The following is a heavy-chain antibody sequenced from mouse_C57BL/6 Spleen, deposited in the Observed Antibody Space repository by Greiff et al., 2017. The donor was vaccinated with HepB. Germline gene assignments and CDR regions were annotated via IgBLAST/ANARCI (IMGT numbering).Heavy chain of an antibody. Sequence: DVMLVESGEGLVKPGGSLKLSCAASGFTFSSYAMSWVRQTPEKRLEWVAYISSGGDYIYYADTVKGRFTISRDNARNTLYLQMSSLKSEDTAMYYCTRVDYYGSSYEGWYFDVWGTGTTVTVSS. J-gene: IGHJ1*03. CDR3: TRVDYYGSSYEGWYFDV. CDR2: ISSGGDYI. CDR1: GFTFSSYA. D-gene: IGHD1-1*01. V-gene: IGHV5-9-1*02.